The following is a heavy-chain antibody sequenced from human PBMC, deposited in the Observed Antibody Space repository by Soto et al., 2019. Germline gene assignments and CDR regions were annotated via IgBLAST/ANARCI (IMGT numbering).Heavy chain of an antibody. CDR2: ISSSSSTI. V-gene: IGHV3-48*02. J-gene: IGHJ2*01. CDR3: ARGSGGATYYYDSSGYYYSRYFDL. D-gene: IGHD3-22*01. CDR1: GFTFSSYS. Sequence: TGGSLRLSCAASGFTFSSYSMNWVRQAPGKGLEWVSYISSSSSTIYYADSVKGRFTISRDNAKNSLYLQMNSLRDEDTAVYYCARGSGGATYYYDSSGYYYSRYFDLWGRGTLVTVSS.